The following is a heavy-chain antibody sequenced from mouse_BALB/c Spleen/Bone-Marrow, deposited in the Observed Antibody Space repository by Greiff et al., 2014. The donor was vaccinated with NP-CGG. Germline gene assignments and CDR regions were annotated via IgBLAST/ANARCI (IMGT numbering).Heavy chain of an antibody. CDR3: AIYYGNYYAMDY. Sequence: VQLQQSGAELVKPGASVKLSCTASGFNIKDTYMHWVKQRPEQGLEWIGRIDPANGNTKYDPKFQGKATITADTSSNTAYLQLSSLTSEDTAVYCCAIYYGNYYAMDYWGQGTSVTVPS. D-gene: IGHD2-1*01. V-gene: IGHV14-3*02. CDR2: IDPANGNT. J-gene: IGHJ4*01. CDR1: GFNIKDTY.